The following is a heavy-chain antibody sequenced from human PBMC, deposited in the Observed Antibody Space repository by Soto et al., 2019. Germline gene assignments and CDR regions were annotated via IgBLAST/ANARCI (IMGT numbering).Heavy chain of an antibody. J-gene: IGHJ5*02. D-gene: IGHD2-2*01. V-gene: IGHV1-18*01. Sequence: ASVKVSCKASGYTFTSYGISWVRQAPGQGLEWMGWISAYNGNTNYAQKLQGRVTMTTDTSTSTAYMELSSLRSEDTAVYYCARDKVVVPAATWFDPWGQGTLVTVSS. CDR2: ISAYNGNT. CDR1: GYTFTSYG. CDR3: ARDKVVVPAATWFDP.